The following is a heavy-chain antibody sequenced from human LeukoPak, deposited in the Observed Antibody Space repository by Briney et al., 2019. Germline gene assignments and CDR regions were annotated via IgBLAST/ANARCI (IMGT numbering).Heavy chain of an antibody. CDR1: GFTFSSYG. CDR3: ARGEDSSGYYYVYYYGMDV. V-gene: IGHV3-33*01. J-gene: IGHJ6*02. Sequence: GGSLRLSCAASGFTFSSYGMHWVRQAPGKGLEWVAVIWYDGSNKYYADSVKGRFTISRDNSKNTLYLQMNSLRAEDTAVYYCARGEDSSGYYYVYYYGMDVWGQGTTVTVSS. CDR2: IWYDGSNK. D-gene: IGHD3-22*01.